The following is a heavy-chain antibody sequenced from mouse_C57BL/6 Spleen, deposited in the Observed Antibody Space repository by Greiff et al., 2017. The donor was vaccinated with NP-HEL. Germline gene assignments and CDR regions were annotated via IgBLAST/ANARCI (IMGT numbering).Heavy chain of an antibody. CDR2: IWSGGNT. CDR1: GFSLTSYG. D-gene: IGHD1-1*01. J-gene: IGHJ2*01. CDR3: ARNGNYYGSRRGYFDY. V-gene: IGHV2-2*01. Sequence: VMLVESGPGLVQPSQSLSITCTVSGFSLTSYGVHWVRQSPGKGLEWLGVIWSGGNTDYNAAFISRLSISKDNSKSQVFFKMNSLQADDTAIYYCARNGNYYGSRRGYFDYWGQGTTLTVSS.